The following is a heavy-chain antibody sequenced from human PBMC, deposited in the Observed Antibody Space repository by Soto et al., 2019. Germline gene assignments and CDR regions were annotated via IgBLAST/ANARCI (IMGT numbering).Heavy chain of an antibody. Sequence: SETLSLTCTVSGGSISSYYWSWIRQPPGKGLEWIGYIYYSGSTNYNPSLKSRVTISVDTSKNRFSLKLSSVTAADTAVYYCAREIGDANYSSSWFSNYYYYGMDVWGQGTTVTVSS. CDR1: GGSISSYY. CDR3: AREIGDANYSSSWFSNYYYYGMDV. V-gene: IGHV4-59*01. D-gene: IGHD6-13*01. CDR2: IYYSGST. J-gene: IGHJ6*02.